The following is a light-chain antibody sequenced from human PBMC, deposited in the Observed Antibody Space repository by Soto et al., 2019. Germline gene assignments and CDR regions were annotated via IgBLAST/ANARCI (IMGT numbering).Light chain of an antibody. Sequence: QSVLTQPRSVSGSPGQSVTISCTGTSSDIGGYNYVSWYQQHPGKAPKLMIYDVSKRPSGVPDRFSGSKSGNTASLTISGLQADDEADYSCCSYAGSYTYVFGTGTKVTVL. V-gene: IGLV2-11*01. CDR3: CSYAGSYTYV. CDR1: SSDIGGYNY. J-gene: IGLJ1*01. CDR2: DVS.